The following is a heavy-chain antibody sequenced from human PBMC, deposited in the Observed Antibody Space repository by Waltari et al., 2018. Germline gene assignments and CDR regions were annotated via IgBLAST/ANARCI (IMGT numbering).Heavy chain of an antibody. V-gene: IGHV4-59*01. Sequence: QVQLQESGPGLVTPSETLSLTCTASGCSISRYYWCSIRQPPGKGLEWIGYSYYSGNTNYNPSLKSGVTISVDTSKNQFSLKLSSVTAADTAVYYCARGGRGKNIFDYWGQGTLVTVSS. CDR3: ARGGRGKNIFDY. D-gene: IGHD3-16*01. J-gene: IGHJ4*02. CDR1: GCSISRYY. CDR2: SYYSGNT.